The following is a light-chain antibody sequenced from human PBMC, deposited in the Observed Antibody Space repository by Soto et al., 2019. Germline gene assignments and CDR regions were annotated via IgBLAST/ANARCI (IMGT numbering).Light chain of an antibody. CDR1: SSDVGGYNS. Sequence: QSALTQPPSASGSPGQSVTISCTGTSSDVGGYNSVSWYQQHPGKAPKLMIYEVSKRPSGVPDRFSGSKSGNTASLTVSGVQAEDEADYYCSSYAGSNTWVFGGGTKLTVL. V-gene: IGLV2-8*01. CDR3: SSYAGSNTWV. CDR2: EVS. J-gene: IGLJ3*02.